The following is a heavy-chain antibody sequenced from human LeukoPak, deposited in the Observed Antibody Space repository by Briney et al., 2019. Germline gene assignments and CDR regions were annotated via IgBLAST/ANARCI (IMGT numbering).Heavy chain of an antibody. CDR3: ARDSSMLRGPLVIYYFDF. D-gene: IGHD3-10*01. J-gene: IGHJ4*02. V-gene: IGHV3-23*01. CDR1: GFTFSSYA. CDR2: ISGSGGST. Sequence: GGSLRLSCAASGFTFSSYAMSWVRQAPGKGLEWVSAISGSGGSTYYADSVKGRFTISRDNSKNTLYLQMNSLRVEDTAVYYCARDSSMLRGPLVIYYFDFWGQGTLVTVSS.